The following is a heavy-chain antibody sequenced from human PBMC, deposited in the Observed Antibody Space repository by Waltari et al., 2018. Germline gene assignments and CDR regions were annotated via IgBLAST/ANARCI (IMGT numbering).Heavy chain of an antibody. CDR2: SSGSGGST. D-gene: IGHD6-13*01. J-gene: IGHJ4*02. CDR3: AKHLAAARGGFDY. V-gene: IGHV3-23*01. Sequence: EVQLLESGGGLVQPGGSLRLSCAASGFTFSSYAMSWVRRAPGKGLEGVSASSGSGGSTYYADSVKGRFTISRDNSKNTLYLQMNSLRAEDTAVYYCAKHLAAARGGFDYWGQGTLVTVSS. CDR1: GFTFSSYA.